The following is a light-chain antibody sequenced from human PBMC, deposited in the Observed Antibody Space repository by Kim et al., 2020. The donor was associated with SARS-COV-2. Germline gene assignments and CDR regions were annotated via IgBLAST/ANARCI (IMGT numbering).Light chain of an antibody. Sequence: SSELTQDPAVSVALGQTVRITCQGDSLRSYYTTWFQQKPGQAPIVVVYGKNNRPSGIPARFSGSSSGNTASLTITGTQAGDEADYYCNSRDNNDNVLFGGVTRLTVL. CDR3: NSRDNNDNVL. V-gene: IGLV3-19*01. CDR2: GKN. J-gene: IGLJ2*01. CDR1: SLRSYY.